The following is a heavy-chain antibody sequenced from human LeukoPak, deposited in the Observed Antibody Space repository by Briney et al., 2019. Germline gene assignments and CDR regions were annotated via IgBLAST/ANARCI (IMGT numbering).Heavy chain of an antibody. CDR2: ISTGGTT. CDR3: AKVRYMNSWYREIDY. D-gene: IGHD6-13*01. Sequence: GGSLRLSCAASGFTVNSNYMSWVRQAPGKGLEWVSVISTGGTTYYADSVKGRFTISRDNSRNTLYLQMNSLRAEDTAVFYCAKVRYMNSWYREIDYWGQGTLVTVSS. CDR1: GFTVNSNY. V-gene: IGHV3-53*01. J-gene: IGHJ4*02.